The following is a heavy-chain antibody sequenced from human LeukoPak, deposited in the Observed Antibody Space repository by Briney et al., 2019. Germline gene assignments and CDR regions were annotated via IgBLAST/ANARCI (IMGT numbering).Heavy chain of an antibody. V-gene: IGHV1-69*06. J-gene: IGHJ4*02. D-gene: IGHD3-10*01. Sequence: ASVKVSCKASGGTFSSYAISWVRQAPGQGLEWMGGIIPIFGTANYAQKFQGRVTITADKSTSTAYMELSSLRSEDTAVYYCARDITMVRGNLDYWGQGTLVTVSS. CDR3: ARDITMVRGNLDY. CDR1: GGTFSSYA. CDR2: IIPIFGTA.